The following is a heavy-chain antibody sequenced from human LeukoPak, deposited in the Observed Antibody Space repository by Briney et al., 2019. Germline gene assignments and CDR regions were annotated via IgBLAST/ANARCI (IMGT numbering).Heavy chain of an antibody. J-gene: IGHJ4*02. CDR1: GGTFSSYA. V-gene: IGHV1-69*06. CDR3: ARGPTYSSSWYSPFDY. Sequence: APVKVSCKASGGTFSSYAISWVRQAPGQGLEWMGGIIPIFGTANYAQKFQGRVTITADKSTSTAYMELSSLRSEDTAVYYCARGPTYSSSWYSPFDYWGQGTLVTVSS. D-gene: IGHD6-13*01. CDR2: IIPIFGTA.